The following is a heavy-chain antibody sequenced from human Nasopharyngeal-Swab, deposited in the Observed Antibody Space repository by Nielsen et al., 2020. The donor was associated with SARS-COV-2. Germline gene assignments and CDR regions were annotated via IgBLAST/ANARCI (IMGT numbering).Heavy chain of an antibody. CDR3: ARLGTESYHYYSLDV. V-gene: IGHV3-48*04. CDR2: ISSSGSTI. J-gene: IGHJ6*02. D-gene: IGHD1-1*01. CDR1: GFTFSSYS. Sequence: GESLKISCAASGFTFSSYSMNWVRQAPGKGLEWVSYISSSGSTIYYADSVKGRFTISRDNAKNSLYLEMNSLRVEDTAVYYCARLGTESYHYYSLDVWGQGTTVTVSS.